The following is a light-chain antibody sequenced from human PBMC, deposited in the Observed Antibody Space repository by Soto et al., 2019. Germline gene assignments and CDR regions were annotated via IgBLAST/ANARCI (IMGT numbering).Light chain of an antibody. V-gene: IGLV1-47*01. CDR1: SSNIGSNY. Sequence: QSVLTQPPSASGTPGQRVTISCSGSSSNIGSNYVYCYQQLPATAPTQLIYRNNQSPSGVPDRFSGAKSGATASLAISGLRSEDEADYYCATWDDSLSAWVFGGGTKLTVL. J-gene: IGLJ3*02. CDR3: ATWDDSLSAWV. CDR2: RNN.